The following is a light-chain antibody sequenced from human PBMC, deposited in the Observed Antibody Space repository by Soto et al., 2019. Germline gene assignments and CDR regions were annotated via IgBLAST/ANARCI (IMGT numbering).Light chain of an antibody. CDR3: VLYMGSGIWV. CDR1: SGSVSTSYY. J-gene: IGLJ3*02. CDR2: STN. V-gene: IGLV8-61*01. Sequence: QAVVTQEPSFSVSPGGTVTLTCGSTSGSVSTSYYPSWFQQTPGQAPRTLIHSTNTRSSGVPDRFSGSILGNKAALTITGAQAEDESDYYCVLYMGSGIWVFGGGTKLTVL.